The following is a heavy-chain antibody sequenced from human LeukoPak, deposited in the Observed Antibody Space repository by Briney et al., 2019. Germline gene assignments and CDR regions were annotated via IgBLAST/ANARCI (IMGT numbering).Heavy chain of an antibody. CDR2: LSESGDTT. CDR3: ARGSSWYFFDY. Sequence: GGSLRLSCAASGFTFSSYAMSWVRQAPGKGLEWVSALSESGDTTYYADSVKGRFTISRDNSKNSLLLQMNSLRAEDTAVYYCARGSSWYFFDYWGQGTLVTVSS. CDR1: GFTFSSYA. V-gene: IGHV3-23*01. J-gene: IGHJ4*02. D-gene: IGHD6-13*01.